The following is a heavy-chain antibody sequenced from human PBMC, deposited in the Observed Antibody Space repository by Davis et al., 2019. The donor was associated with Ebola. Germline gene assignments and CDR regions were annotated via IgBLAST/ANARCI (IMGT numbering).Heavy chain of an antibody. D-gene: IGHD6-19*01. CDR2: IWYDGSNK. CDR3: ARGAGYSSGWSDY. J-gene: IGHJ4*02. CDR1: GFTFSTYG. Sequence: GKSLKISCAAPGFTFSTYGMHWVRQAPGKGLEWVAVIWYDGSNKYYADSVKGRFTISRDNSKNTLYLQMNSLRAEDTAVYYCARGAGYSSGWSDYWGQGTLVTVSS. V-gene: IGHV3-33*08.